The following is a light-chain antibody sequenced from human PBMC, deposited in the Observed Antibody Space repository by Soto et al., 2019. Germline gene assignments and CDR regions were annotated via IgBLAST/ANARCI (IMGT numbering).Light chain of an antibody. Sequence: ETVLTQSPGTLSLSPGERATLSCRASQSVGSSYLAWYQQKPGQAPRLLIYATSSRATGIPDRFSGSGSGTAFTLSISRLEPEDFAVYYCQQYGSSPYTFGQGTKLEI. J-gene: IGKJ2*01. CDR2: ATS. CDR1: QSVGSSY. CDR3: QQYGSSPYT. V-gene: IGKV3-20*01.